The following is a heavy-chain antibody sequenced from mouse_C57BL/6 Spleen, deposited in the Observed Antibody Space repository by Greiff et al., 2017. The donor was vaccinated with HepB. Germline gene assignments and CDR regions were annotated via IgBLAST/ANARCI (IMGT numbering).Heavy chain of an antibody. CDR2: IYPGDGDT. Sequence: QVQLQQSGPELVKPGASVKISCKASGYAFSSSWMNWVKQRPGKGLEWIGRIYPGDGDTNYNGKFKGKATLTADKSSSTAYMQLSSLTSEDSAVYFCARSSNWDRFAYWGQGTLVTVSA. V-gene: IGHV1-82*01. CDR1: GYAFSSSW. CDR3: ARSSNWDRFAY. J-gene: IGHJ3*01. D-gene: IGHD4-1*01.